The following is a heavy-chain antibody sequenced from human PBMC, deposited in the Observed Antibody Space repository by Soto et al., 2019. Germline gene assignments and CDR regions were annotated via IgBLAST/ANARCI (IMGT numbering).Heavy chain of an antibody. Sequence: QVHLQESGPGLEEPSEPLPHTYSVSGASISSHYWRWLRQPPGKGLEWIGYIYHSGSTTYNPSLKSRVTISIDTSKNQFSLKLSSVTAADTAVYYCARRQKGGAPLYFDLWGRGTLVTVSS. CDR3: ARRQKGGAPLYFDL. J-gene: IGHJ2*01. CDR2: IYHSGST. CDR1: GASISSHY. D-gene: IGHD4-17*01. V-gene: IGHV4-59*11.